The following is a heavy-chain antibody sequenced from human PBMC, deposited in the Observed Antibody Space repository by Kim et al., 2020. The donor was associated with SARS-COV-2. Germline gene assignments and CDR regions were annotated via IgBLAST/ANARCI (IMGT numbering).Heavy chain of an antibody. Sequence: GGSLRLSCAASGFTFSSYAMSWVRQAPGKGLEWVSAISGSGGSTYYADSVKGRFTISRDNSKNTLYLQMNSLRAEDTAVYYCAMGYDSSGYFLQYFQHWGQGTLVTVSS. V-gene: IGHV3-23*01. CDR2: ISGSGGST. J-gene: IGHJ1*01. CDR1: GFTFSSYA. CDR3: AMGYDSSGYFLQYFQH. D-gene: IGHD3-22*01.